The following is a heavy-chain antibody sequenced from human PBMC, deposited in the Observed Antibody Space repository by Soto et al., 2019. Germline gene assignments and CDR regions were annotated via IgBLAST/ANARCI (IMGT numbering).Heavy chain of an antibody. Sequence: GGSLRLSCAASGFTFSSYGMHWVRQAPGKGLEWVAVIWYDGSNKYYADSVKGRFTISRDNSKNTLYLQMNSLRAEDTAVYYCARDLSRPSIAAAGTALGYWGQGTLVTVSS. J-gene: IGHJ4*02. CDR1: GFTFSSYG. V-gene: IGHV3-33*01. CDR2: IWYDGSNK. CDR3: ARDLSRPSIAAAGTALGY. D-gene: IGHD6-13*01.